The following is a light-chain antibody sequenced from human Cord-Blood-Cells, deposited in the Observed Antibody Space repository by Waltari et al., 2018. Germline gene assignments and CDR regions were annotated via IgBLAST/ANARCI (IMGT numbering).Light chain of an antibody. CDR2: WAS. CDR3: QQYYSTPIT. CDR1: QIVLYISNNKNY. Sequence: DIVMTQSPDSLAVSLGERAIINCKSSQIVLYISNNKNYLAWYQQKPGQPPKLLIYWASTRESGVPDRFSGSGSGTDFTLTISSLQAEDVAVYYCQQYYSTPITFGQGTRLEIK. V-gene: IGKV4-1*01. J-gene: IGKJ5*01.